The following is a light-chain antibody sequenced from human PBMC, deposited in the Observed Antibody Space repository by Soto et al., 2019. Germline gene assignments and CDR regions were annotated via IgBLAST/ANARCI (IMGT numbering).Light chain of an antibody. CDR3: QQYEGSST. CDR1: QNTNSW. Sequence: DLQMTQSPSTLSASVGDRVTITCRASQNTNSWLAWYQQKPGKAPKLLICDASTLESGVPSRFSGSGSGTYFTLTISRLQPDDFATYYCQQYEGSSTFGQGTKVEIK. V-gene: IGKV1-5*01. J-gene: IGKJ1*01. CDR2: DAS.